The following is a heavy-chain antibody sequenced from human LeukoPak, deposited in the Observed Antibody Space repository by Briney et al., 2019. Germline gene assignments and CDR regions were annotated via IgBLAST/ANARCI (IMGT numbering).Heavy chain of an antibody. CDR3: AKSTMIVVVIVDAFDI. D-gene: IGHD3-22*01. CDR2: ISGSGGST. J-gene: IGHJ3*02. CDR1: GFTFSSYA. Sequence: PGGSLRLSCAASGFTFSSYAMSWVRQAPGKGLEWVSAISGSGGSTYYADSVKGRFTISRDNSKNTLYPQMNSLRAEDTAVYYCAKSTMIVVVIVDAFDIWGQGTMVTVSS. V-gene: IGHV3-23*01.